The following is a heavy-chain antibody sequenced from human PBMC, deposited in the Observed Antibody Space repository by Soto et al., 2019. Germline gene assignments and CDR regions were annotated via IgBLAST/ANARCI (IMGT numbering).Heavy chain of an antibody. CDR1: GLSFGGYY. CDR3: ARAAVAGKGDY. J-gene: IGHJ4*02. CDR2: INHSGST. V-gene: IGHV4-34*01. Sequence: SETLSLTCAVAGLSFGGYYWSWIRQPPGKGLEWIGEINHSGSTNYNPSLKSRVTISVDKSKNQFSLKLSSVTAADTAVYYCARAAVAGKGDYWGQGTLVTVS. D-gene: IGHD6-19*01.